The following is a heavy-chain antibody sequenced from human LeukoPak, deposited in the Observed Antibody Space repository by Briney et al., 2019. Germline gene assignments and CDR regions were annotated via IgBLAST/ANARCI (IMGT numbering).Heavy chain of an antibody. V-gene: IGHV3-21*01. CDR3: ARDLGAYGMDV. CDR2: ISSSSSYI. J-gene: IGHJ6*02. Sequence: TGGSLRLSCAASGFTFSSYSMNWVRQAPGKGLEWVSSISSSSSYIYYADSVKGRFTISRDNAKNSLYLQMNSLRAGDTAVYYCARDLGAYGMDVWGQGTTVTVSS. CDR1: GFTFSSYS. D-gene: IGHD1-26*01.